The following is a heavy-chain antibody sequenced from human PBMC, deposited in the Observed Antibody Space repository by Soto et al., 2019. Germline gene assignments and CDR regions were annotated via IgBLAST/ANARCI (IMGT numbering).Heavy chain of an antibody. J-gene: IGHJ4*02. D-gene: IGHD3-22*01. CDR2: INPSGGST. CDR1: GSTLTSYD. V-gene: IGHV1-46*03. Sequence: ASVKVSCKASGSTLTSYDMHWVRQAPGQGLELMGIINPSGGSTSYAQKFQGRVTMTRDTSTSTVYMELSSLRSEDTAVYYCAGATDRSGYYLRYCDQGPLVTVST. CDR3: AGATDRSGYYLRY.